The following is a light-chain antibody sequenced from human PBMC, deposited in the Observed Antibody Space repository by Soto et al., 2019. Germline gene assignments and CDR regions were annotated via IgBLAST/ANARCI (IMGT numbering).Light chain of an antibody. V-gene: IGKV3-20*01. Sequence: EIVLTQSPGTLSLSPGERATLSCRASQSVTNSYLAWYQQRPGQAPRLVIYGASRRATGIPDRFSGSGSGTDFTLSISRLEPEDFAAYYCQQYGSSPFTFGGGTKVEIK. CDR3: QQYGSSPFT. CDR1: QSVTNSY. CDR2: GAS. J-gene: IGKJ4*01.